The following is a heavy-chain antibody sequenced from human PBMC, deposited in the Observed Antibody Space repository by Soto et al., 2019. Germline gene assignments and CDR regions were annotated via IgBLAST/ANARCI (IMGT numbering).Heavy chain of an antibody. D-gene: IGHD4-4*01. CDR2: IYYSGST. V-gene: IGHV4-31*03. CDR1: GGSISSGGYY. Sequence: PSETLSLTCTVSGGSISSGGYYWSWIRQHPEKGLEWIGYIYYSGSTYYNPSLKSRVTISVDTSKNQFSLELSSVTAADTAMYYCARDLDGYSHFDYWGQGTLVTVSS. J-gene: IGHJ4*02. CDR3: ARDLDGYSHFDY.